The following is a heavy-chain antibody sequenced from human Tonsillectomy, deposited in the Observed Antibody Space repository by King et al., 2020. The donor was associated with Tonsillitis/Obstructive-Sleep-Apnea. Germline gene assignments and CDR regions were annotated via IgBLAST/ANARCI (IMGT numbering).Heavy chain of an antibody. Sequence: VQLVQSGAEVKKPGASVKVSCKASGYTFTSYAMHWVRQAPGQRLEWMGWINAGNGNTKYSQKFQGRVTITRDTSASTAYMELSSLRSEDTAVYYCATLWIGEFPFDYWGQGTLVTVSS. CDR1: GYTFTSYA. CDR2: INAGNGNT. J-gene: IGHJ4*02. D-gene: IGHD3-10*01. V-gene: IGHV1-3*01. CDR3: ATLWIGEFPFDY.